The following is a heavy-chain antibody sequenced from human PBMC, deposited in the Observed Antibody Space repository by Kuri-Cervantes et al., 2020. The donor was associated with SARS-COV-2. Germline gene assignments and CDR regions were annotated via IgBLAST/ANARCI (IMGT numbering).Heavy chain of an antibody. CDR1: GYTFTSYG. V-gene: IGHV1-18*01. CDR3: ARGRYDFWSGYYQYFDY. D-gene: IGHD3-3*01. J-gene: IGHJ4*02. Sequence: ASVKVSCKASGYTFTSYGISWVRQAPGQGLEWMGWISAYNGNTNYAQKLQGRVTMTTDTSTSTAYMELRSLRSDDTAVYYCARGRYDFWSGYYQYFDYWGQGTLVTVSS. CDR2: ISAYNGNT.